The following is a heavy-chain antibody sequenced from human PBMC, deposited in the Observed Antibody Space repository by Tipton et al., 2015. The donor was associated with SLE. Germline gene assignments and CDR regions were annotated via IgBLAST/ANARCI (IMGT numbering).Heavy chain of an antibody. CDR3: ATPEEFCRGGSCSDAFDI. V-gene: IGHV4-34*01. CDR2: INHSGST. CDR1: GASFSAFS. Sequence: TLSLTCTVYGASFSAFSCSWFRQPPGKGLEWIGEINHSGSTNCNPSLRSRVTISLDTSKNQFSLKLSSVTAADTALYYCATPEEFCRGGSCSDAFDIWGQGTVVTVSS. J-gene: IGHJ3*02. D-gene: IGHD2-15*01.